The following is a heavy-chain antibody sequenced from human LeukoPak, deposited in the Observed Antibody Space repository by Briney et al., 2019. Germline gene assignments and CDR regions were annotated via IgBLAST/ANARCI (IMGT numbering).Heavy chain of an antibody. D-gene: IGHD1-1*01. Sequence: GGSLRLSCEASGFTFNNYWKSWVRQAPGKGLGWVANIKQDGSEKYYVDSVTRRFTISRDNAKNSLYLQMNSLRAEDTAVYYCARAPERGTTDVWGQGTTVSVSS. V-gene: IGHV3-7*01. CDR1: GFTFNNYW. CDR2: IKQDGSEK. CDR3: ARAPERGTTDV. J-gene: IGHJ6*02.